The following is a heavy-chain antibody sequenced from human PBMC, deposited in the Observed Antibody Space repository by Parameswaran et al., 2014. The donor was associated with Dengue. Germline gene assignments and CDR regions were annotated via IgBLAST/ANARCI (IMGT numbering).Heavy chain of an antibody. D-gene: IGHD2-15*01. J-gene: IGHJ6*02. Sequence: VRQAPGRGLEWIGEINHSGSTNYNPSLKSRVTISVDTSKNQFSLKLSSVTAADTAVYYCARDWLLTPYCSGGSCYWVDGMDVWGQGTTVTVSS. V-gene: IGHV4-34*01. CDR3: ARDWLLTPYCSGGSCYWVDGMDV. CDR2: INHSGST.